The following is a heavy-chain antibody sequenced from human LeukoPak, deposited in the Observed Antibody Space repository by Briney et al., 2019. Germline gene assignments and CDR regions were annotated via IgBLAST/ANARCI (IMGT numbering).Heavy chain of an antibody. Sequence: PGGSLRLSCAGSGFTFINYWMSWVRQAPGRGLEWVANIKQDGSENYYVDSVKGRFTISRDNAKNSLYLQMSSLRAEDTAIYFCARVYELLWGYFDYWGQGTLVTVSS. D-gene: IGHD7-27*01. CDR2: IKQDGSEN. V-gene: IGHV3-7*01. CDR3: ARVYELLWGYFDY. J-gene: IGHJ4*02. CDR1: GFTFINYW.